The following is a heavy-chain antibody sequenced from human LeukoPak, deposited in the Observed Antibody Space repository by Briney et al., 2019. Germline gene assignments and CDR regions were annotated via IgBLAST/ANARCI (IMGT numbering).Heavy chain of an antibody. CDR1: GFTFSAYT. V-gene: IGHV3-64*04. D-gene: IGHD4-17*01. Sequence: PGGSLRLSCSVSGFTFSAYTVHWVRQAPGRGLQYVSSISTNGGKTYYADSVKGRFTISRDNSKNTLYLQMNSLRAEDTAVYYCAKHEPYGDYYMDVWGQGTTVTVSS. CDR3: AKHEPYGDYYMDV. J-gene: IGHJ6*02. CDR2: ISTNGGKT.